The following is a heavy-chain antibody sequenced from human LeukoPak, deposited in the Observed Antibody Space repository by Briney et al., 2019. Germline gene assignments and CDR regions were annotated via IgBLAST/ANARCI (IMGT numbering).Heavy chain of an antibody. CDR2: IYYSGST. V-gene: IGHV4-39*07. J-gene: IGHJ6*03. CDR3: ARGITMVRGVYYYYYMDV. Sequence: SETLSLTCTVSGGSISSSSYYWGWIRQPPGKGLEWIGSIYYSGSTYYNPSLMSRVTISVDTSKNQFSLKLSSVTAADTAVYYCARGITMVRGVYYYYYMDVWGKGTTVTISS. D-gene: IGHD3-10*01. CDR1: GGSISSSSYY.